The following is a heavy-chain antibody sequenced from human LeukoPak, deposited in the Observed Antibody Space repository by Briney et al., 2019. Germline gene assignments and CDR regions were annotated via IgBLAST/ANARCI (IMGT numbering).Heavy chain of an antibody. CDR1: GFTVGNNY. V-gene: IGHV3-53*04. J-gene: IGHJ4*02. CDR2: LYSGGST. D-gene: IGHD3-10*01. Sequence: GGSLRLSCAASGFTVGNNYMSWVRQAPGKGLEWVSFLYSGGSTCYADSVKGRFTVSRHNSRNTVFLEMSSLRPEDTAVYYCARTKFGGSPYFDYWGQGTLVTVSS. CDR3: ARTKFGGSPYFDY.